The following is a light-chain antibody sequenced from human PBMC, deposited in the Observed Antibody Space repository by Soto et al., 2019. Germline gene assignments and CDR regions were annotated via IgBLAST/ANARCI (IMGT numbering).Light chain of an antibody. J-gene: IGLJ2*01. CDR2: DVT. CDR3: CSYAGSYSFDVI. Sequence: QSALTQPRSVSGSPGQSVTISCTGTSSEVGGYNYVSWYQQHPGKAPKLMIHDVTKRPSGVPDRFSGSKSGNRASLTISGLQAEDEADYYCCSYAGSYSFDVIFGGGTKLTVL. V-gene: IGLV2-11*01. CDR1: SSEVGGYNY.